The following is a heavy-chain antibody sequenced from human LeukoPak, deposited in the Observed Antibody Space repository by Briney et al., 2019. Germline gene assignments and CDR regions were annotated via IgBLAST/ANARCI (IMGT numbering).Heavy chain of an antibody. CDR1: GGSISSSNW. Sequence: PSETLSLTCAVSGGSISSSNWWSWVRQPPGKGLEWIGEIYHSGSTNYNPSLKSRVTISVDKSKNQFSLKLSSVTAADTAVYYCARVNSGSPPEGFDPWGQGTLVTVSS. J-gene: IGHJ5*02. D-gene: IGHD1-26*01. V-gene: IGHV4-4*02. CDR3: ARVNSGSPPEGFDP. CDR2: IYHSGST.